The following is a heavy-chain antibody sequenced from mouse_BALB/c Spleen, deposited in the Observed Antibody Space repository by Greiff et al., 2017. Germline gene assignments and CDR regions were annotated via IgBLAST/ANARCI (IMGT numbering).Heavy chain of an antibody. J-gene: IGHJ1*01. CDR3: ARTGSRLWYFDV. CDR1: GYSFTGYN. CDR2: IDPYYGGT. Sequence: EVQLQQSGPELVKPGASVKISCKASGYSFTGYNMNWVKQSHGKSLEWIGNIDPYYGGTSYNQKFKGKATLTVDKSSSTAYMQLKSLTSEDSAVYYCARTGSRLWYFDVWGAGTTVTVAS. V-gene: IGHV1S135*01. D-gene: IGHD1-1*01.